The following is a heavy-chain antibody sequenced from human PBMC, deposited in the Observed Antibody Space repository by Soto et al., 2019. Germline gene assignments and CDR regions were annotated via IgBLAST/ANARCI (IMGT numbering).Heavy chain of an antibody. J-gene: IGHJ4*02. CDR1: GGTFSSYT. D-gene: IGHD6-13*01. V-gene: IGHV1-69*02. Sequence: QVQLVQSGAEVKKPGSSVKVSCKASGGTFSSYTISWVRQAPGQGLEWMGRIIPILGIANYAQKFQGGVTIPPDKSTSTGYMALSSLRSEDTAVYYCSGDHSGSWLRYNCWGQGTVVTVCS. CDR3: SGDHSGSWLRYNC. CDR2: IIPILGIA.